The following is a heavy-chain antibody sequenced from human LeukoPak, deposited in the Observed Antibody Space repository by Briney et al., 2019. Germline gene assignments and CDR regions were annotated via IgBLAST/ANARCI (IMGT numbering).Heavy chain of an antibody. CDR1: GDSISTYY. J-gene: IGHJ6*02. V-gene: IGHV4-59*01. CDR3: ASTLYYYDSSGYYPDYYYYGMDV. CDR2: IYYSGST. Sequence: SETLSLTCTVSGDSISTYYWSWIRQPPGKGLEWIGYIYYSGSTTYNPSLKSRVTISVDSPKNQFSLKLTSVTAADTAVYYCASTLYYYDSSGYYPDYYYYGMDVWGQGTTVTVSS. D-gene: IGHD3-22*01.